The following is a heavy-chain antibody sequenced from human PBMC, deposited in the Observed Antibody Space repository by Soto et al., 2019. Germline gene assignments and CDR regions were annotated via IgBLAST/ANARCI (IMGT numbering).Heavy chain of an antibody. V-gene: IGHV4-4*07. D-gene: IGHD3-16*01. CDR3: ARLRGGYYYYGMDV. CDR1: NGSINSYY. J-gene: IGHJ6*02. CDR2: IYTTGST. Sequence: SETLSLTCSVSNGSINSYYWSWIRQPAGKGLEWIGRIYTTGSTTYNPSLKSRVTMSVDTSKKQVSLNLTSVTAADTAVYYCARLRGGYYYYGMDVWGQGTTVTVS.